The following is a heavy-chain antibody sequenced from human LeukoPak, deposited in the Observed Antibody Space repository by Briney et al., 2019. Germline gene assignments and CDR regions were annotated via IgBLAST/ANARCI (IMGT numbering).Heavy chain of an antibody. CDR2: IWYDGSNK. J-gene: IGHJ4*02. Sequence: GGSLRLSCAASGFTFSSYGMHWVRQAPGKGLEWVAVIWYDGSNKYYADSVKGRFTISRDNSKNTLYLQVNSLRAEDTAVYYCARDRYYYDSSGYFKGYYFDYWGQGTLVTVSS. D-gene: IGHD3-22*01. V-gene: IGHV3-33*01. CDR1: GFTFSSYG. CDR3: ARDRYYYDSSGYFKGYYFDY.